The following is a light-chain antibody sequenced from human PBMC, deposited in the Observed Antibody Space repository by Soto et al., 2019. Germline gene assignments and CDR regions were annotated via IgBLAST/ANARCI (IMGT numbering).Light chain of an antibody. CDR1: KSVISSF. J-gene: IGKJ2*01. CDR2: GAS. V-gene: IGKV3-20*01. Sequence: EIVLTQSPRTLSLSPGERATLSCRASKSVISSFLAWYQQKPGQAPSLLIHGASSRATGIPDRFSGSGSGTDFTLTISRLEPADFAVYYCQQFGGSPPYTFGQGTKLDIK. CDR3: QQFGGSPPYT.